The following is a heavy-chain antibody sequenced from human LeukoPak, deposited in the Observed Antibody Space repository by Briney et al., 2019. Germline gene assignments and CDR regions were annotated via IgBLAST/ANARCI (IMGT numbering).Heavy chain of an antibody. CDR1: GYTFTSYY. Sequence: SVKVSCEASGYTFTSYYMHWVRQAPGQGLEWMGRIIPIFGTANYAQKFQGRVTITTDESTSTAYMELSSLRSEDTAVYYCARYIVGAYFDYWGQGTLVTVSS. CDR2: IIPIFGTA. CDR3: ARYIVGAYFDY. J-gene: IGHJ4*02. V-gene: IGHV1-69*05. D-gene: IGHD1-26*01.